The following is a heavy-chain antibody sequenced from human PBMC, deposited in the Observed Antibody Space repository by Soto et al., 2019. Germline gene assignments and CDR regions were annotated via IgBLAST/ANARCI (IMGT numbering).Heavy chain of an antibody. V-gene: IGHV1-69*13. CDR1: GGTFSSYA. CDR2: IIPIFCTA. J-gene: IGHJ6*02. CDR3: ARAREGYSTLHYYYGMDV. Sequence: GASVKVSCKASGGTFSSYAISWVRQAPGQGLEWMGGIIPIFCTANYAQQFQGRVTITADESTSTAYMELSSLRSEDTAVYYCARAREGYSTLHYYYGMDVWGQGTTVTVSS. D-gene: IGHD6-13*01.